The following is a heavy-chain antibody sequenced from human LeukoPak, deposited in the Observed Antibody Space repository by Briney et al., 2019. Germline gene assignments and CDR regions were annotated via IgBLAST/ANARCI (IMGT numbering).Heavy chain of an antibody. V-gene: IGHV1-2*02. CDR1: GYTFTGSH. CDR2: INPNSGGT. CDR3: ARAPQPDFWSGYYPFDY. J-gene: IGHJ4*02. D-gene: IGHD3-3*01. Sequence: ASVKVSCKASGYTFTGSHMHWVRQAPGQGLEWMGWINPNSGGTNYAQKFQGRVTMTRDTSISTAYMELSRLRSDDTAVYYCARAPQPDFWSGYYPFDYWGQGTLVTVSS.